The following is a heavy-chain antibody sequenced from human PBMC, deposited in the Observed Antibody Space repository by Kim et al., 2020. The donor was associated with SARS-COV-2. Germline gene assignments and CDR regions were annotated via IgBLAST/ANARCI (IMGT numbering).Heavy chain of an antibody. J-gene: IGHJ3*02. D-gene: IGHD3-10*01. CDR3: ARAFGLFGYAFDI. Sequence: YADSVKGRFTISRDNSKNTLYLQMNSLRAEDTAVYYCARAFGLFGYAFDIWGQGTMVTVSS. V-gene: IGHV3-66*01.